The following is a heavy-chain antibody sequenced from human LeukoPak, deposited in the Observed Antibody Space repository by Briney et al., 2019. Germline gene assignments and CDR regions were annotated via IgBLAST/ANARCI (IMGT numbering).Heavy chain of an antibody. Sequence: SVKVSCKASGGTFSSYAISWVRQAPGQGLEWMGGIIPIFGTANYAQKFQGRVTITADESTSTAYMELSSLRSEDTAVYYCARRAAEYCSGGSCQDYYYGMDVWGQGTTVTVSS. CDR3: ARRAAEYCSGGSCQDYYYGMDV. D-gene: IGHD2-15*01. CDR1: GGTFSSYA. J-gene: IGHJ6*02. CDR2: IIPIFGTA. V-gene: IGHV1-69*13.